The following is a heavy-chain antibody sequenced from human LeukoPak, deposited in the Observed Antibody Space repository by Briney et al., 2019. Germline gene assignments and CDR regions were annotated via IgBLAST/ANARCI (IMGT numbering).Heavy chain of an antibody. Sequence: GASVKVSCKASGYTFTSYDINWVRQATGQGLEWMGWMNPNSGSTGYAQKFQGRVTMTRNTSISTAYMELSSLRSEDTAVYYCARGQVGATFPDYWGQGTLVTVSS. V-gene: IGHV1-8*01. CDR2: MNPNSGST. CDR3: ARGQVGATFPDY. D-gene: IGHD1-26*01. CDR1: GYTFTSYD. J-gene: IGHJ4*02.